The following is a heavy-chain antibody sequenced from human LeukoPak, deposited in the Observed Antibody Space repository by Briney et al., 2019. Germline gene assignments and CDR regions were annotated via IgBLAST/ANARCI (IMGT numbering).Heavy chain of an antibody. V-gene: IGHV3-30*03. CDR2: TSYDESDK. Sequence: GRSLRLSCAASGFTFSNYAMHWVRQAPGKGPEWVAVTSYDESDKYYADSVKGRFTISRDNSKNTLYLQMNSLTVEDTALYYCVRIATVTTPDYWGQGTLVTVSS. CDR3: VRIATVTTPDY. J-gene: IGHJ4*02. D-gene: IGHD4-17*01. CDR1: GFTFSNYA.